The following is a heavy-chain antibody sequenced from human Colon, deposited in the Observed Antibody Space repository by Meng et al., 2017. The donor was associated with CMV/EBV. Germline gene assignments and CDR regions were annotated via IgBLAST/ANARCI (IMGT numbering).Heavy chain of an antibody. J-gene: IGHJ4*02. CDR3: AKDAYGSWSHFDY. Sequence: GGSLRLSCAGSEFAFDAFSMHWIRQAPGKGLEWVALINWDGGKTYYGDSVKGRFTISRDNSKKSLYLQMHSLRPEDTAIYYCAKDAYGSWSHFDYWGQGTLVTVS. CDR2: INWDGGKT. CDR1: EFAFDAFS. D-gene: IGHD3-10*01. V-gene: IGHV3-43*01.